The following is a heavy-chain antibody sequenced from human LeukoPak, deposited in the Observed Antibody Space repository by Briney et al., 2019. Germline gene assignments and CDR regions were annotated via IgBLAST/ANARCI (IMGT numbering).Heavy chain of an antibody. J-gene: IGHJ5*02. CDR1: GVSFSGYY. CDR3: ARARGNRFDP. Sequence: SETLSLTCAVYGVSFSGYYWSWLRQPPGKGLEWSGEINHSGSTNYNPSLKSRVTISVDTSKNQFSLKLSSVTAADTAVYYCARARGNRFDPWGQGTLVTVSS. V-gene: IGHV4-34*01. CDR2: INHSGST.